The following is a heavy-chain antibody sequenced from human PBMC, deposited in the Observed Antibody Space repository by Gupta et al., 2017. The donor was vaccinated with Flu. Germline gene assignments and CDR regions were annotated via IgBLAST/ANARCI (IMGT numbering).Heavy chain of an antibody. CDR1: GGSISSYY. CDR2: IYTSGST. D-gene: IGHD3-3*01. CDR3: ARENGSGYYPPPYYYYGMDV. V-gene: IGHV4-4*07. J-gene: IGHJ6*02. Sequence: QVQLQESGPGLVKPSETLSLTCTVPGGSISSYYWSWIRQPAGKGLEWIGRIYTSGSTNYNPSLKSRVTMSVDTSKNQFSLKLSSVTAADTAVYYCARENGSGYYPPPYYYYGMDVWGQGTTVTVSS.